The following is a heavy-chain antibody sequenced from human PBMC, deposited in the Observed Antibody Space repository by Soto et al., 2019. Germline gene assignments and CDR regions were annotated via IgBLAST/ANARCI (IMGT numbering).Heavy chain of an antibody. CDR2: IVVGSGNT. Sequence: GASVKVSCKASGFTFTSSAMQWVRQARGQRLEWIGWIVVGSGNTNYAQKFQERVTITRDMSTSTAYMELSSLRSEDTAVYYCAAGEVGYGDNVDAFDIWGQGTMVTVSS. J-gene: IGHJ3*02. V-gene: IGHV1-58*02. CDR3: AAGEVGYGDNVDAFDI. CDR1: GFTFTSSA. D-gene: IGHD4-17*01.